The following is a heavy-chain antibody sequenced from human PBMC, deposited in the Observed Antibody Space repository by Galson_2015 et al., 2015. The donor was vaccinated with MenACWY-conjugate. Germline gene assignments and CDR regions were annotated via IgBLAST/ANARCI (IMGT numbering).Heavy chain of an antibody. CDR2: INRDGRST. D-gene: IGHD2-2*01. Sequence: SLRLSCADSGSTLTSDWMHWVRQAPGKGLEWVSRINRDGRSTSYADFVKGRFTVSRDSAKKTLYLEMTSLRVEDTAVYYCGRPHSTSHYCVDYWGRGTLV. CDR1: GSTLTSDW. V-gene: IGHV3-74*01. J-gene: IGHJ4*02. CDR3: GRPHSTSHYCVDY.